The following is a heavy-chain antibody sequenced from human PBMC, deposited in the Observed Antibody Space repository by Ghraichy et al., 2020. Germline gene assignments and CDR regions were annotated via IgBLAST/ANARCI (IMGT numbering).Heavy chain of an antibody. Sequence: LSLTCEASGFIFGSYGMNWVRQAPGKGLEWVSRISAGGGTYYADSVKGRFTISRDNSKNTVSLQMSSLRADDTAMYYCVGAAGAGYYGMDVWGQGTTVTGSS. CDR3: VGAAGAGYYGMDV. CDR1: GFIFGSYG. V-gene: IGHV3-23*01. CDR2: ISAGGGT. J-gene: IGHJ6*02. D-gene: IGHD6-13*01.